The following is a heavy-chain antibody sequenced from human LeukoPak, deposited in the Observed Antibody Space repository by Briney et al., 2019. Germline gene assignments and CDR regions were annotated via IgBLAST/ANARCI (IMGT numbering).Heavy chain of an antibody. CDR3: AKKATVITPGNYFDY. CDR1: GFTFSSYA. D-gene: IGHD4-23*01. Sequence: GGSLRLPCAASGFTFSSYAMTWVRQGPGKGLEWVSTIDTRGATFYADSVKGRFTISRDNSKNTLYLQMNSLRDEDTALYYCAKKATVITPGNYFDYWGQGTLVPVSS. CDR2: IDTRGAT. V-gene: IGHV3-23*01. J-gene: IGHJ4*02.